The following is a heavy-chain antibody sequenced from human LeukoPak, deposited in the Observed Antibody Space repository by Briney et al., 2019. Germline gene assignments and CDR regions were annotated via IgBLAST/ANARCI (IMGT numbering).Heavy chain of an antibody. D-gene: IGHD2/OR15-2a*01. CDR1: GGSISSYY. V-gene: IGHV4-59*01. J-gene: IGHJ6*02. Sequence: PSETLSLTCTVSGGSISSYYWSWIRQPPGKGLEWIGYIYYSGSTNYNPSLKSRVTISVDTSKNQFSLKLSSVTAADTAVYYCARGNSGMDVWGQGTTVTVSS. CDR2: IYYSGST. CDR3: ARGNSGMDV.